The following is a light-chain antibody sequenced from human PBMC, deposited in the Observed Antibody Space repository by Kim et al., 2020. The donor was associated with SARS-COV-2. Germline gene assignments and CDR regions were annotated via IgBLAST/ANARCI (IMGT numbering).Light chain of an antibody. Sequence: SRWLAGYQQKTGTAPKSLIYTATTLESGVPSRFSGSGSGTYFTLTISSLQPEDFATYYCQQYKSYPVTFGQGTRLEIK. CDR3: QQYKSYPVT. CDR2: TAT. J-gene: IGKJ5*01. V-gene: IGKV1D-16*01. CDR1: SRW.